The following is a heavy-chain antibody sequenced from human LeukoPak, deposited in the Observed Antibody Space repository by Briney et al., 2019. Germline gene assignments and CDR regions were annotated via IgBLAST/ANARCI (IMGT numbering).Heavy chain of an antibody. V-gene: IGHV1-2*02. CDR3: AREFSSKLEWLAYVTGDDAFDV. D-gene: IGHD3-3*01. J-gene: IGHJ3*01. Sequence: GASVKVSCKAFGYSFTGYHLHWVRQAPRQGLEWMGWVIPKTGGTNYARKFQGRVTMTRDTSINIVNMELSRLTSDDTAVYYCAREFSSKLEWLAYVTGDDAFDVWGQGTMITVS. CDR2: VIPKTGGT. CDR1: GYSFTGYH.